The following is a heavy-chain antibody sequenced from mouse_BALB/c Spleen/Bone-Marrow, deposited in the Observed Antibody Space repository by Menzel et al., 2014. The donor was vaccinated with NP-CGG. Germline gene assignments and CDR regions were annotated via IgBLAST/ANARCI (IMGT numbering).Heavy chain of an antibody. CDR3: ARGGISVDY. V-gene: IGHV1-80*01. CDR2: IYPGDGDT. Sequence: QVQLQQSGAELVRPGSPVKISCESSGYVFSTYWINWVKQRPGQGLEWIGQIYPGDGDTDYNGKFKDKATLTADKSSNTAYMQLSSLTSEDSAVYFCARGGISVDYWGQGTTLTVSS. J-gene: IGHJ2*01. CDR1: GYVFSTYW.